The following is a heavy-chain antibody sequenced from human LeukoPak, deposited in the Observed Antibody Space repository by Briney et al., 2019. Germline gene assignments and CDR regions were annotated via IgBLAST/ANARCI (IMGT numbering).Heavy chain of an antibody. CDR3: ARMVLWFGHRSDY. J-gene: IGHJ4*02. Sequence: ALVKVSCKASGYTFTSYGISSVRQAPGQGLEWMGGTSAYNGNTIYAQKLQGRVTMTTYTPTSTAYMELRSLRSDYTAAYYCARMVLWFGHRSDYWGQGPLVTVSS. CDR1: GYTFTSYG. CDR2: TSAYNGNT. D-gene: IGHD3-10*01. V-gene: IGHV1-18*01.